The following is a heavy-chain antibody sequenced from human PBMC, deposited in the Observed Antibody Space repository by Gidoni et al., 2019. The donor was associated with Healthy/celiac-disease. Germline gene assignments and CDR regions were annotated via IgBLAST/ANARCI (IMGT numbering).Heavy chain of an antibody. CDR3: ARDLAGGGDFDY. J-gene: IGHJ4*02. CDR2: IYSGGST. V-gene: IGHV3-53*01. D-gene: IGHD3-16*01. Sequence: LEWVSVIYSGGSTYYADSVKGRFTISRDNSKNTLYLQMNSLRAEDTAVYYCARDLAGGGDFDYWGQGTLVTVSS.